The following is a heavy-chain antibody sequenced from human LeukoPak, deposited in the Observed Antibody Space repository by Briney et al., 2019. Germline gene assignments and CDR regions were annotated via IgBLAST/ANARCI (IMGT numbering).Heavy chain of an antibody. D-gene: IGHD2-2*01. CDR1: GGSISSYY. CDR3: ARGDVGYCSSTSCHYFDY. J-gene: IGHJ4*02. Sequence: SETLSLTCTVSGGSISSYYWSWIRQPPGEGLEWIGYIYYSGSTNYNPSLKSRVTISVDTSKNQFSPKLSSVTAADAAVYYCARGDVGYCSSTSCHYFDYWGQGTLVTVSS. V-gene: IGHV4-59*01. CDR2: IYYSGST.